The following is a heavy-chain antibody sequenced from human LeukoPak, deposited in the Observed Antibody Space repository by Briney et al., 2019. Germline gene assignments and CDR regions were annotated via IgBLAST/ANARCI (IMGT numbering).Heavy chain of an antibody. CDR2: IIPIFGTA. CDR1: GYTFTGYY. D-gene: IGHD3-9*01. J-gene: IGHJ3*02. Sequence: GASVKVSCKASGYTFTGYYMHWVRQAPGQGLEWMGWIIPIFGTANYAQKFQGRVTITTDESTSTAYMELSSLRSEDTAVYYCARDYDYDILTGYLEDIWGQGTMVTVSS. CDR3: ARDYDYDILTGYLEDI. V-gene: IGHV1-69*05.